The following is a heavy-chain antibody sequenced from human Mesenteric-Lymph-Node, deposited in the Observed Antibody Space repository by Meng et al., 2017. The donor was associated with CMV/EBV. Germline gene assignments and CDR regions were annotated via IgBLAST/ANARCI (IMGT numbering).Heavy chain of an antibody. V-gene: IGHV3-30*02. Sequence: GGSLRLSCAASGFTFSSYAMHWVRQAPGKGLEWVAFIQYDGSNKYYADSVKGRFTISRDNSKNTLYLQMNSLRAEDTAVYYCAKDRTGYGSGSSAGMEDWGQGTTVTVSS. J-gene: IGHJ6*02. CDR3: AKDRTGYGSGSSAGMED. CDR2: IQYDGSNK. D-gene: IGHD3-10*01. CDR1: GFTFSSYA.